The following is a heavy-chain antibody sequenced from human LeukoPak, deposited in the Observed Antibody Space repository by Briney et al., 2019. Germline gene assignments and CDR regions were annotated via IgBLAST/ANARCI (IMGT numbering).Heavy chain of an antibody. D-gene: IGHD3-22*01. CDR2: INHSGSTS. Sequence: SETLSLTCAVYGESFSGYFWNWIRQPPGKGLEWIGEINHSGSTSNHNPSLKSRVTMSVDTSKNQFSLKLSSVTAADTAVYYCARPRGYYDSSGYQNDAFDIWGQGTMVTVSS. CDR1: GESFSGYF. CDR3: ARPRGYYDSSGYQNDAFDI. J-gene: IGHJ3*02. V-gene: IGHV4-34*01.